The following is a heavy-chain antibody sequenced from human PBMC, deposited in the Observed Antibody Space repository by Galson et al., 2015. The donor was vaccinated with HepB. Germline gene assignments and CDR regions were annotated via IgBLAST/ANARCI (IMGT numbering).Heavy chain of an antibody. CDR3: ARGGGGGSYYWSPPVTPDY. D-gene: IGHD1-26*01. Sequence: SLRLSCAASGFTFSSYAMHWVRQAPGKGLEYVSAISSNGGSTYYANSVKGRFTISRDNSKNTLYLQMGSLRAEDMAVYYCARGGGGGSYYWSPPVTPDYWGQGTLVTVSS. CDR2: ISSNGGST. V-gene: IGHV3-64*01. J-gene: IGHJ4*02. CDR1: GFTFSSYA.